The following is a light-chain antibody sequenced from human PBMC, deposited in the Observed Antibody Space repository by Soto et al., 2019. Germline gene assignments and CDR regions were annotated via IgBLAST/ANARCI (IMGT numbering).Light chain of an antibody. CDR1: QSVSIY. V-gene: IGKV3-11*01. J-gene: IGKJ1*01. CDR3: QQRSYWLWT. Sequence: EIVLTQSPATLSLSPGERATLSCRASQSVSIYLAWYQQKPGQAPRLLIYDASKRATGIPARFSGSGSGTDFTLTISSLEPEDFAIYYCQQRSYWLWTFGQGTKVDIK. CDR2: DAS.